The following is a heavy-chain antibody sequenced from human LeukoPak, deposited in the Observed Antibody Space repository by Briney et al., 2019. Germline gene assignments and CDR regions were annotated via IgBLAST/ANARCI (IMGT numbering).Heavy chain of an antibody. CDR3: ARVDVVTALKYYYYMDV. CDR2: INHSGST. CDR1: GGSISSYY. V-gene: IGHV4-59*01. Sequence: PSETLSLTCTVSGGSISSYYWSWIRQPAGKGLEWIGEINHSGSTNYNPSLKSRVTISVDTSKNQFSLKLSSVTAADTAVYYCARVDVVTALKYYYYMDVWGKGTTVTISS. J-gene: IGHJ6*03. D-gene: IGHD2-21*02.